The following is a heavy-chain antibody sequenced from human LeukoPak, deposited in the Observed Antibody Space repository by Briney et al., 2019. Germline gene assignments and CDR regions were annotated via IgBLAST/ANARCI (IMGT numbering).Heavy chain of an antibody. J-gene: IGHJ4*02. D-gene: IGHD3-22*01. Sequence: PSETLSLTCTVSGGSISSYYWSWIRQPAGKGLEWIGRIYTSGGTNYNPSLKSRVTMSVDTSKNQFSLKLSSVTAADTAVYYCARDVDYYDSSGYYTLDYWGQGTLVTVSS. CDR2: IYTSGGT. V-gene: IGHV4-4*07. CDR1: GGSISSYY. CDR3: ARDVDYYDSSGYYTLDY.